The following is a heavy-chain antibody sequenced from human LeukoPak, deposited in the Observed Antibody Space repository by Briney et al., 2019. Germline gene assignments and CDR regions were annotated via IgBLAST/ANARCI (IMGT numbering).Heavy chain of an antibody. V-gene: IGHV3-23*01. D-gene: IGHD3-16*02. CDR3: ARGEPPRVWDPRIRLGELSRPATWFDP. CDR2: ISGSGGST. CDR1: GFTFSSYG. Sequence: GGSLRLSCAASGFTFSSYGMSWVRQAPGKGLEWVSAISGSGGSTYYADSVKGRFTISRDNAKNSLYLQMNSLRAEDTAVYYCARGEPPRVWDPRIRLGELSRPATWFDPWGQGTLVTVSS. J-gene: IGHJ5*02.